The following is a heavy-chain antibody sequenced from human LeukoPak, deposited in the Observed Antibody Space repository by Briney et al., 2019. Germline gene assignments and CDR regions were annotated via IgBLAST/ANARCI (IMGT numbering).Heavy chain of an antibody. CDR1: GYTFTSYY. CDR2: INPSGGST. D-gene: IGHD2-15*01. J-gene: IGHJ6*02. V-gene: IGHV1-46*01. CDR3: ARDPGYCSGGSCPRYYYYYYGMDV. Sequence: GASVKVSCKASGYTFTSYYMHWVRRAPGQGLEWMGIINPSGGSTSYAQKFQGRVTMTRDTSTSTVYMELSSLRSEDTAVYYCARDPGYCSGGSCPRYYYYYYGMDVWGQGTTVTVSS.